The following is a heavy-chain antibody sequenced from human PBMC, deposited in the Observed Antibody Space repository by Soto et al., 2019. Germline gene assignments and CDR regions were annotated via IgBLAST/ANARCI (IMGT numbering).Heavy chain of an antibody. CDR1: GMTFSSYW. V-gene: IGHV3-7*04. D-gene: IGHD5-18*01. CDR3: ARALSYGKI. J-gene: IGHJ3*02. Sequence: ESGGGLVQPGGSLRLSCAASGMTFSSYWMSWVRQAPGKGLEWVANIKQDGSEKFYVDSVKGRFTISRDNAKNSLYLLMNSLRAEDTAVYYCARALSYGKIWGQGTMVTVSS. CDR2: IKQDGSEK.